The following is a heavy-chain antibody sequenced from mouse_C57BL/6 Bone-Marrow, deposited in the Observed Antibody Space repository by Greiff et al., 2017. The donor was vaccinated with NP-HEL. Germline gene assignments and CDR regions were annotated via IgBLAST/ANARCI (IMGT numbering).Heavy chain of an antibody. CDR3: ARQFGSNYFDY. CDR1: GYTFTSYG. V-gene: IGHV1-81*01. Sequence: VKLQESGAELARPGASVKLSCKASGYTFTSYGISWVKQRTGQGLEWIGEIYPRSGNTYYNEKFKGKATLTADKSSSTAYMELRSLTSEDSAVYFCARQFGSNYFDYWGQGTTLTVSS. D-gene: IGHD1-1*01. CDR2: IYPRSGNT. J-gene: IGHJ2*01.